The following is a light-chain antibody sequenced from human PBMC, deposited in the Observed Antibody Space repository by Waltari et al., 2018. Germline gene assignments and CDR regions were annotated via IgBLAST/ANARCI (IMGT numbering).Light chain of an antibody. CDR2: SNN. J-gene: IGLJ3*02. CDR3: AAWDDSLNGKV. CDR1: SSNIGSKT. V-gene: IGLV1-44*01. Sequence: QSVLTQPPSASGTPGQRVTISCSGSSSNIGSKTVHWYQQLPGTAPKLVIYSNNRRPSGVPDRFAGSKSGTSSSLAISGLQSEDEADYYCAAWDDSLNGKVFGGGTKLTVL.